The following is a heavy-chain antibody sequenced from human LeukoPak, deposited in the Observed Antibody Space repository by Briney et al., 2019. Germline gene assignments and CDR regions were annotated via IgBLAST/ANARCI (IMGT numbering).Heavy chain of an antibody. J-gene: IGHJ4*02. CDR1: GFTFSSYA. CDR3: ARVRHYYDSSGYYYLDY. D-gene: IGHD3-22*01. V-gene: IGHV3-23*01. CDR2: ISGSGGST. Sequence: GGSLRLSCAASGFTFSSYAMSWVRQAPGKGLEWVSAISGSGGSTYYADSVKGRFTTSRDNSKNTLYLQMNSLRAEDTAVYYCARVRHYYDSSGYYYLDYWGQGTLVTVSS.